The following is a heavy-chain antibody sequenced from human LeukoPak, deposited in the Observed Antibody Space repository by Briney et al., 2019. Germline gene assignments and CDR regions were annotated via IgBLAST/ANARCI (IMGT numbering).Heavy chain of an antibody. CDR3: ARDGGSGSYQDY. CDR1: GYAFTSHP. CDR2: ISAYNGST. Sequence: ASVKVSCKASGYAFTSHPINWVRQAPGQGLEWLGWISAYNGSTNYAEKLQGRVTMTTDTSTSTAYMELRSLTSDDTAVYYCARDGGSGSYQDYWGQRTLVTVSS. D-gene: IGHD3-10*01. V-gene: IGHV1-18*01. J-gene: IGHJ4*02.